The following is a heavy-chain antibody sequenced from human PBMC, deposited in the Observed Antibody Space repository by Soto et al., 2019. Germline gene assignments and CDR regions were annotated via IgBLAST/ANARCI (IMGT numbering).Heavy chain of an antibody. J-gene: IGHJ5*02. CDR1: GGTFSVSP. V-gene: IGHV1-69*01. CDR3: ARDNHPYHSGPGWFDP. Sequence: QVHLVQSGAEVRKLGSSVKVACKASGGTFSVSPLYWVRQAPGQGLEWMGGIIPVFGGADYAQKFQGRVTITADESTTTSYMELSSLRSDDTAIDYCARDNHPYHSGPGWFDPWGQGTLITVSS. CDR2: IIPVFGGA. D-gene: IGHD7-27*01.